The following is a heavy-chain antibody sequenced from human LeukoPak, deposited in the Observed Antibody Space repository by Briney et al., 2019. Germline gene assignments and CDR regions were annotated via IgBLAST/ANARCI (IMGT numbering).Heavy chain of an antibody. Sequence: SETLSLTCTVSGGSISSGGYYWSWLRQPPGKDLEWIGYIYHSGSTYYNPSLKSRVTISVDRSKNQFSLKLSSVTAADTAVYYCARDWHDYGDYYFDYWGQGTLVTVSS. CDR3: ARDWHDYGDYYFDY. CDR1: GGSISSGGYY. CDR2: IYHSGST. D-gene: IGHD4-17*01. J-gene: IGHJ4*02. V-gene: IGHV4-30-2*01.